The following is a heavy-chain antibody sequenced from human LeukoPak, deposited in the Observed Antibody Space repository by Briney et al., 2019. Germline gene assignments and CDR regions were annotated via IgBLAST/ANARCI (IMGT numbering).Heavy chain of an antibody. J-gene: IGHJ6*04. CDR1: GYSFTSYW. V-gene: IGHV3-21*01. Sequence: GESLKISCKGSGYSFTSYWIGWVRQAPGKGLEWVSSISSNSNYIYYADSLKGRFTISRDNAKNSLYLQMNSLRAEDTAVYYCAELGITMIGGVWGKGTTVTISS. CDR3: AELGITMIGGV. D-gene: IGHD3-10*02. CDR2: ISSNSNYI.